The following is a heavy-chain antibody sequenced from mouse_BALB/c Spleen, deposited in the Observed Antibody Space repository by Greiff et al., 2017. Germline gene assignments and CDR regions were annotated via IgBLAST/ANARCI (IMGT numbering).Heavy chain of an antibody. CDR3: ARRDGYPYYFDY. V-gene: IGHV14-3*02. D-gene: IGHD2-3*01. CDR2: IDPANGNT. CDR1: GFNIKDTY. J-gene: IGHJ2*01. Sequence: VQLQQSGAELVKPGASVKLSCTASGFNIKDTYMHWVKQRPEQGLEWIGRIDPANGNTKYDPKFQGKATITADTSSNTAYLQLSSLTSEVTAVYYCARRDGYPYYFDYWGQGTTLTVSS.